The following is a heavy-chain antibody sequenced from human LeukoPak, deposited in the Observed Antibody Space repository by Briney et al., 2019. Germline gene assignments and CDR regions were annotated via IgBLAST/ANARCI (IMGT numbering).Heavy chain of an antibody. V-gene: IGHV4-59*01. CDR3: AREGYDSSGYPVGYFQH. CDR2: IYYSGST. Sequence: SETLSLTCTVSGGSISSYSWSWIRQPPGKGLEWIGYIYYSGSTNYNPSLKSRVTISVDTSKNQFSLKLSSVTAADTAVYYCAREGYDSSGYPVGYFQHWGQGTLVTVSS. D-gene: IGHD3-22*01. CDR1: GGSISSYS. J-gene: IGHJ1*01.